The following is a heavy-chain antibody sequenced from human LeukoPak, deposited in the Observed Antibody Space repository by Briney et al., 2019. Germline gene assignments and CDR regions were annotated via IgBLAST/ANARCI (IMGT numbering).Heavy chain of an antibody. Sequence: GGSLRLSCAASGFTFSSYAMHWVRQAPGKGLEWVAVISYDGSNKYYADSVKGRFTISRDNSKNTLYLQMNSLRAEDTAVYYCARAPVRRSYYVSYWGQGTLVTVSS. CDR1: GFTFSSYA. D-gene: IGHD3-10*01. V-gene: IGHV3-30*04. CDR2: ISYDGSNK. J-gene: IGHJ4*02. CDR3: ARAPVRRSYYVSY.